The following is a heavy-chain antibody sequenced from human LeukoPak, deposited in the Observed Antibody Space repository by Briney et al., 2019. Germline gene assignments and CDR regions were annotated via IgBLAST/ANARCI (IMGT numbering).Heavy chain of an antibody. J-gene: IGHJ4*02. Sequence: SVKVSCKASGFTLTSSAMQWVRQARGQRLEWIGWIVVGSGNTNYAQKFQERVTITRDMSTSTAYMELSSLRSEDTAVYYCAAVKTRGGYHIDYWGQGTLVTVSS. CDR2: IVVGSGNT. CDR1: GFTLTSSA. V-gene: IGHV1-58*02. CDR3: AAVKTRGGYHIDY. D-gene: IGHD3-22*01.